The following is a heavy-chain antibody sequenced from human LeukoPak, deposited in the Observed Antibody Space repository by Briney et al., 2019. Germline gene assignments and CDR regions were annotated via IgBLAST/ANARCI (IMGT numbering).Heavy chain of an antibody. D-gene: IGHD3/OR15-3a*01. J-gene: IGHJ4*02. CDR1: GFTFSTYP. CDR2: ISENGAGT. V-gene: IGHV3-23*01. CDR3: ASQGTGYHSV. Sequence: PGASPRLSCAASGFTFSTYPMSWVRQAPGKGLEWVSSISENGAGTYYADSAKGRFTISRDNSRNTMYLQMHSLRVGDTAVYYCASQGTGYHSVWGQGTLVTVSS.